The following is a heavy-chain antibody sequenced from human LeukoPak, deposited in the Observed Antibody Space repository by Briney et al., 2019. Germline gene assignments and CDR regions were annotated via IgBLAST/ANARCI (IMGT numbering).Heavy chain of an antibody. CDR3: ARVVASTSIDS. CDR2: IYYSGST. CDR1: GGSISSYY. Sequence: SETLSLTCTVSGGSISSYYWRWIRQPPGKGVEGIGYIYYSGSTNYNPCLKSRVTISADTCKNQFSLKLRSVTAADTAVYYCARVVASTSIDSWGQGTLVTVSS. V-gene: IGHV4-59*08. J-gene: IGHJ4*02. D-gene: IGHD2-15*01.